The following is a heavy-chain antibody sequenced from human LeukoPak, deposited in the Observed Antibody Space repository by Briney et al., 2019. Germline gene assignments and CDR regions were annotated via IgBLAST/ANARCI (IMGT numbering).Heavy chain of an antibody. J-gene: IGHJ4*02. CDR1: GFGFGTSA. Sequence: RTGGSLRLSCAASGFGFGTSAMSWVRQAPGKGLEWVSHISASGASLYYADSVKGRFTISRDNSKKTLYLQMNSLRAEDTAPYYCAKDLASTAPRAFDYWGQGTLVTVSS. CDR2: ISASGASL. V-gene: IGHV3-23*01. D-gene: IGHD5-12*01. CDR3: AKDLASTAPRAFDY.